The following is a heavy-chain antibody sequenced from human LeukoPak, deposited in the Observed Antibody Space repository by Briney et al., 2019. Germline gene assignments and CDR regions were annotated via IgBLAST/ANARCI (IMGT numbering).Heavy chain of an antibody. D-gene: IGHD5/OR15-5a*01. CDR3: ASSGVGDYFGPGGY. CDR2: ITSSSSTI. V-gene: IGHV3-48*01. CDR1: GFTFSSYG. J-gene: IGHJ4*02. Sequence: GGSLRLSCAASGFTFSSYGMHWVRQAPGQGLEWVSYITSSSSTIFYADSAKGRFTISRDNAKNSLYLQMNSLRAEDTALYYCASSGVGDYFGPGGYWGQGTLVTVSS.